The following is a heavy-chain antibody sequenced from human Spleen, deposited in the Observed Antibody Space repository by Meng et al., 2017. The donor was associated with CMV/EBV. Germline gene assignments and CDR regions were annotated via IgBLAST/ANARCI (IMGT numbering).Heavy chain of an antibody. D-gene: IGHD1-26*01. CDR1: GFPFNDYY. CDR2: ISSSGVTI. J-gene: IGHJ4*02. Sequence: GESLKISCAASGFPFNDYYMSWIRQAPGKGLEWVSYISSSGVTISYADSVKGRFTISRDNAKNSLYLQMNSLRAEDTAVYYCARDEGAVDYWGQGTLVTVSS. V-gene: IGHV3-11*04. CDR3: ARDEGAVDY.